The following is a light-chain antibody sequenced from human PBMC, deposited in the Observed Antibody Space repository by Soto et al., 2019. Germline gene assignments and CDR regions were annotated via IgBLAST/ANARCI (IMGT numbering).Light chain of an antibody. CDR2: DSS. J-gene: IGKJ5*01. V-gene: IGKV3-11*01. CDR1: QSVNIY. Sequence: EIAWPQSPCTLSLSPGERSTLFCTASQSVNIYLAWYQQKPGQAPRLLIYDSSHRATGIPARFSGSGSGTDFTLTISGLQPEDFATYYCQQLFDSPITFGQGTRLEIK. CDR3: QQLFDSPIT.